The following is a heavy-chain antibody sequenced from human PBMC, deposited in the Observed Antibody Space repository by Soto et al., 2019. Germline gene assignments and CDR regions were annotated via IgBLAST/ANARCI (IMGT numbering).Heavy chain of an antibody. CDR1: GYTFTSYG. J-gene: IGHJ4*02. Sequence: GASVKVSCKASGYTFTSYGISWVRQAPGQGLEWMGWISAYNGNTNYAQKLQGRVTMTTDTSTSTAYMELRSLRSDDTAVYYCARDLSPHDYGDFHFDYWGQGTLVTVSS. CDR2: ISAYNGNT. V-gene: IGHV1-18*01. D-gene: IGHD4-17*01. CDR3: ARDLSPHDYGDFHFDY.